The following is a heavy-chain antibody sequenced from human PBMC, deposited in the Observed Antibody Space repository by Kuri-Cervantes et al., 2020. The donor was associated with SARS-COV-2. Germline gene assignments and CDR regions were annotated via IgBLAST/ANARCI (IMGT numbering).Heavy chain of an antibody. D-gene: IGHD5-24*01. J-gene: IGHJ4*02. CDR1: GFTFSSYS. CDR3: ARAGRWLQSTPFDY. V-gene: IGHV3-21*01. Sequence: GGSLRLSCAGSGFTFSSYSMNWVRQAPGKGLEWVSSISSSSSYIYYADSVKGRFTISRDNAKNSLYLQMNSLRAEDTAVYYCARAGRWLQSTPFDYWGQGTLVTVSS. CDR2: ISSSSSYI.